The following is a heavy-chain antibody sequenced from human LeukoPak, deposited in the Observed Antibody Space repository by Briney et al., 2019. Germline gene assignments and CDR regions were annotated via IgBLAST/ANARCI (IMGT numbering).Heavy chain of an antibody. CDR1: GGSISYYY. V-gene: IGHV4-59*12. J-gene: IGHJ4*02. D-gene: IGHD3-22*01. Sequence: SETLSLTCTVSGGSISYYYWNWIRQPPGKGLEWIGYIYFSGSTSYNPSLKSRVTMSVDTSKNHFSLKLSSVTAADTAVYYCARNGYYSMDSWGQGTLVTVSS. CDR2: IYFSGST. CDR3: ARNGYYSMDS.